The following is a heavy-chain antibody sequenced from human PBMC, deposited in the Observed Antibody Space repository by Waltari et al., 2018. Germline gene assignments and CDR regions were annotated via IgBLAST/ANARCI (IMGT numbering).Heavy chain of an antibody. V-gene: IGHV3-21*01. Sequence: EVQLVGSGGGLVKPGGSLRLSCAASGFTFSSYTMNWVRQAPVKLLGWVSSISSGSSYIYDADSVKGRFTISRDNAKNSLYLQMNSLRVEDTAVYYCAREWGVMVGTAGFYFDYWGQGALVTVSS. CDR1: GFTFSSYT. CDR3: AREWGVMVGTAGFYFDY. CDR2: ISSGSSYI. D-gene: IGHD2-15*01. J-gene: IGHJ4*02.